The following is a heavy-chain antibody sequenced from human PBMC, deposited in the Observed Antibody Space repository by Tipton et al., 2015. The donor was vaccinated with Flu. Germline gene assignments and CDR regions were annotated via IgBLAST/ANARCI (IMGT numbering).Heavy chain of an antibody. Sequence: QVQLVQSGAEVREPGSAVKVSCKASGGTSSSYIISWVRQAPGQGLEWMGWVSAYTGNTNYAQRFQGRITMTTDASTTTAFMELRSLRSDDTAVYYCVRDMPQGIVVIPPAKRFDFWGQGTLVTV. V-gene: IGHV1-18*01. CDR2: VSAYTGNT. CDR1: GGTSSSYI. CDR3: VRDMPQGIVVIPPAKRFDF. D-gene: IGHD2-2*01. J-gene: IGHJ4*02.